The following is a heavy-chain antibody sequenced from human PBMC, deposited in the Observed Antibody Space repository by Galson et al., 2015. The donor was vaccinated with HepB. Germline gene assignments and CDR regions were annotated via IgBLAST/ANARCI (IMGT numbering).Heavy chain of an antibody. J-gene: IGHJ6*02. CDR3: ARDLSGEGVIKGYGMDV. V-gene: IGHV6-1*01. CDR2: TYYRSKWYN. D-gene: IGHD3-10*01. CDR1: GDSVSSNSAA. Sequence: CAISGDSVSSNSAAWNWIRQSPSRGLEWLGRTYYRSKWYNDYAVSVKSRITINPDTSKNQFSLQLNSVTPEDTAVYYCARDLSGEGVIKGYGMDVWGQGTTVTVSS.